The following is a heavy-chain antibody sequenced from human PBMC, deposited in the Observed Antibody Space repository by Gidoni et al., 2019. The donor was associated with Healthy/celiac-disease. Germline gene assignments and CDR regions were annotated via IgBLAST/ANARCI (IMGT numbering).Heavy chain of an antibody. CDR2: IIPILGIA. D-gene: IGHD4-17*01. CDR3: ARDPPTTVTTDYYGMDV. V-gene: IGHV1-69*08. CDR1: GGTFSSYT. J-gene: IGHJ6*02. Sequence: QVQLVQSGAEVKKPGSSVKVSCKASGGTFSSYTISWVRQAPGQGLEWMGRIIPILGIANYAQKFQGRVTITADKSTSTAYMGLSSLRSEDTAVYYCARDPPTTVTTDYYGMDVWGQGTTVTVSS.